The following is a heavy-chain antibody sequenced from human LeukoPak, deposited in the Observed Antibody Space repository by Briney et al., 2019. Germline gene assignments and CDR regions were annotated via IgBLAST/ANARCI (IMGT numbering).Heavy chain of an antibody. CDR3: ARDRGSTEFDY. CDR2: INGDGSST. V-gene: IGHV3-74*01. CDR1: GFTLSSNW. Sequence: PGGSLRLSCAASGFTLSSNWMHWVRQAPGKGLVGVSRINGDGSSTSYADSVKGRFTISRDNAKNTLYLQMNSLRAEDTAVYYCARDRGSTEFDYWGQGTLVTVSS. D-gene: IGHD1-26*01. J-gene: IGHJ4*02.